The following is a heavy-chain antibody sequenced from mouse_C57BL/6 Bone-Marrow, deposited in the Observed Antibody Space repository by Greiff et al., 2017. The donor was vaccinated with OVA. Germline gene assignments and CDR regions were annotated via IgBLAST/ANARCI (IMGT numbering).Heavy chain of an antibody. V-gene: IGHV1-82*01. CDR3: ATLTGPAWFAY. CDR1: GYAFSSSW. D-gene: IGHD4-1*01. CDR2: IYPGDGDT. J-gene: IGHJ3*01. Sequence: QVQLQQSGPELVKPGASVKISCKASGYAFSSSWMNWVKQRPGKGLEWIGRIYPGDGDTNYNGKFKGKATLTADKSSSTAYMQLSSLTSEDSAVYFCATLTGPAWFAYWGQGTLVTVSA.